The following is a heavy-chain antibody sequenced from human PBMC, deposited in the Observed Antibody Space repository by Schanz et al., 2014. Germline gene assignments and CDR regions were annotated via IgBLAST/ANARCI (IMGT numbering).Heavy chain of an antibody. Sequence: QVQLVQSGAEVQKPGASVMLSCKTSGYSFNLFGVSWVRQAPGQGLEWMGWISDYNADTKYAQKVQGRVTMTTDTSTSTVYMELRSLTSDDSAVYYCARDRDQWDGNYLDYWGQGTLVAVSS. CDR3: ARDRDQWDGNYLDY. V-gene: IGHV1-18*04. CDR2: ISDYNADT. CDR1: GYSFNLFG. J-gene: IGHJ4*02. D-gene: IGHD1-26*01.